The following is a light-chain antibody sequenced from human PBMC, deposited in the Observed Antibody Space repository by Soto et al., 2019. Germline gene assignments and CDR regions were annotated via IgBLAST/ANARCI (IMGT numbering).Light chain of an antibody. CDR2: GNR. CDR1: SSNLGAGYD. V-gene: IGLV1-40*01. Sequence: QSVLTQPPSVSGAPGQRVTLSCTGTSSNLGAGYDVHWYQQLPGAAPKLVIFGNRNRPSGVPERFSGSKSGTSASLAITGLQAEDEADYYCQAYDYSLTASAFGGGTKLTVL. CDR3: QAYDYSLTASA. J-gene: IGLJ3*02.